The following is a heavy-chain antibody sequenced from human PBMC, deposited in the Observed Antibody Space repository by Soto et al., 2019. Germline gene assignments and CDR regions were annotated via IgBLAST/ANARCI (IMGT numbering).Heavy chain of an antibody. CDR1: GGSISTYY. CDR2: IDTSGNT. CDR3: ARYSSNWFQTEGMDV. V-gene: IGHV4-4*07. J-gene: IGHJ6*02. D-gene: IGHD6-13*01. Sequence: SETLSLTCTVSGGSISTYYWSWIRQPAGKGLEWIGRIDTSGNTNYNPSLKSRVTVSVDTSKKQFSLKLTPVTAADTAVYYCARYSSNWFQTEGMDVWGQGTTVTVSS.